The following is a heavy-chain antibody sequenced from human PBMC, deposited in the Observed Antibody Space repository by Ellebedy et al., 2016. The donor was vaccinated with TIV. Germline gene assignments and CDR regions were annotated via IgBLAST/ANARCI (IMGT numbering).Heavy chain of an antibody. V-gene: IGHV4-34*01. CDR2: INYRGGT. Sequence: MPSETLSLTCAVYGGSSSGYFWSWIRQPPGKGLEWIGEINYRGGTNYNPSLKSRVTISVDTSKNQFSLKLSPVTAADTAVYYCARGATHRRSTVITNFDCWGQGTLVTVSS. CDR1: GGSSSGYF. J-gene: IGHJ4*02. D-gene: IGHD4-23*01. CDR3: ARGATHRRSTVITNFDC.